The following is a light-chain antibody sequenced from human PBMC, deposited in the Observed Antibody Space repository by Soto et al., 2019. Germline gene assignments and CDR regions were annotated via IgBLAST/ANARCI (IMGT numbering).Light chain of an antibody. J-gene: IGKJ1*01. V-gene: IGKV1-5*01. Sequence: DNQMTQSPSSPSASVGDRVTITCRASQSISSYLNWYQQKPGKAPKLLIYDASSLESGVPSRFSGSGSGTEFTLTISSLQPDDFATYYCQQYNSYSWTFGQGTKVDI. CDR2: DAS. CDR1: QSISSY. CDR3: QQYNSYSWT.